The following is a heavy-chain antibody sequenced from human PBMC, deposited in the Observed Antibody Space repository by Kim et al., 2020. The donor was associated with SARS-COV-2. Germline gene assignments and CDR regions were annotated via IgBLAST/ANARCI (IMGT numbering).Heavy chain of an antibody. CDR1: GFTFSSYA. CDR3: ATKRGYDFWSDDYYYGMDV. J-gene: IGHJ6*02. D-gene: IGHD3-3*01. Sequence: GGSLRLSCAASGFTFSSYAMSWVRQAPGKGLEWVSAISGSGGSTYYADSVKGRSTISRDNSKNTLYLQMNSLRAEDTSVYYCATKRGYDFWSDDYYYGMDVWGQGNTVTVSS. CDR2: ISGSGGST. V-gene: IGHV3-23*01.